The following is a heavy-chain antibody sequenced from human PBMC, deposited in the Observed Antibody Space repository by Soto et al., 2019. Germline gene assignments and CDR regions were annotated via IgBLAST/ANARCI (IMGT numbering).Heavy chain of an antibody. J-gene: IGHJ5*02. CDR1: GFTFSSYE. CDR2: ISSSGSTI. CDR3: ARDPHGREQLPDR. V-gene: IGHV3-48*03. Sequence: GSLLLSCSASGFTFSSYEMNWVRQASGKGLEWVSYISSSGSTIYYADSVKGRFTISRDNAKNSLYLQMNSLRAEDTAVYYCARDPHGREQLPDRWGQGTLVTVYS. D-gene: IGHD6-6*01.